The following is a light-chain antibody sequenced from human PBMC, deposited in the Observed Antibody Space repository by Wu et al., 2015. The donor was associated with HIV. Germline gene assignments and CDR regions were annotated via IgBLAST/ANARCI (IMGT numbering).Light chain of an antibody. CDR2: GAS. CDR3: QQYNNWVT. CDR1: QSVSSN. J-gene: IGKJ1*01. Sequence: EIVMTQSPATLSVSPGERVTLSCRASQSVSSNLAWYQQKPGQAPRLLIYGASTRATGIPVRFSGSGSGTEFTLTITSMQSEDFAVYYCQQYNNWVTFGQGTKVEIK. V-gene: IGKV3-15*01.